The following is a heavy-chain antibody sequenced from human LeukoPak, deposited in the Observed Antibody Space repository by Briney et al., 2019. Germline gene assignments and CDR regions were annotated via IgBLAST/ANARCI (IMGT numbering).Heavy chain of an antibody. J-gene: IGHJ4*02. CDR3: AKDDDFGDYAFDF. V-gene: IGHV3-23*01. Sequence: TGGSLRLSCAASGFVFSSYATNWVRQAPGKGLEWVSGISGSSGNTYYADSVRGRFPISRDNSKKTVYLQMNSLRAEDKAVYYCAKDDDFGDYAFDFWGQGTLVTVSS. D-gene: IGHD4-17*01. CDR1: GFVFSSYA. CDR2: ISGSSGNT.